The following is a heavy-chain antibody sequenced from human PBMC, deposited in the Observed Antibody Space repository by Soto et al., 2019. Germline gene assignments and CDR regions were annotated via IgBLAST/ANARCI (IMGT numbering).Heavy chain of an antibody. J-gene: IGHJ5*02. CDR2: IIPIFGTA. D-gene: IGHD2-2*01. CDR1: GGTFSSYA. CDR3: ALGNTYQLLFYWFAP. V-gene: IGHV1-69*12. Sequence: QVQLVQSGAEVKKPGSSVKVSCKASGGTFSSYAISWVRQAPGQGLEWMGGIIPIFGTANYAQKFQGRVTITADAPTSTAHMELSSLRSEDTAVYSCALGNTYQLLFYWFAPWGQGTLVTVSS.